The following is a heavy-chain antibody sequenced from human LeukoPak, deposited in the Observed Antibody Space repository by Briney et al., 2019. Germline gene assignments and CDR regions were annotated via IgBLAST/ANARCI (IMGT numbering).Heavy chain of an antibody. CDR3: ARDSSGYYQYDY. Sequence: GGSLRLSCVASEFTFSSHAMSWVRQAPGKGLEWVSTISNSGGNTYYAGSVKARFSISRDNSKDTLYLQMDSLRVDDTAVYYCARDSSGYYQYDYWGQGTLVTVSS. D-gene: IGHD3-22*01. J-gene: IGHJ4*02. CDR2: ISNSGGNT. V-gene: IGHV3-23*01. CDR1: EFTFSSHA.